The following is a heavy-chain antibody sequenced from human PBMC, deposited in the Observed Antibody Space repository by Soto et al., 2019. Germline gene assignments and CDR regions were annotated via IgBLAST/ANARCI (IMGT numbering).Heavy chain of an antibody. Sequence: GGSLRLSCTASGFTFSSYWMHWVRQAPGKGLVWVSRINSDGSTTNYADSVKGRFTISRDNAKNTLYLQMNSLRAEDTAIYYCETHGSTTNCLQYWSQGNLVTVSS. J-gene: IGHJ4*02. CDR1: GFTFSSYW. V-gene: IGHV3-74*01. CDR2: INSDGSTT. D-gene: IGHD2-2*01. CDR3: ETHGSTTNCLQY.